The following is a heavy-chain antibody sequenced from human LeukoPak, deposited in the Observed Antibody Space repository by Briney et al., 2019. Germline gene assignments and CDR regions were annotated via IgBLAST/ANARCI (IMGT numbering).Heavy chain of an antibody. J-gene: IGHJ4*02. V-gene: IGHV4-34*01. CDR3: ARAPWLRYTFDY. D-gene: IGHD5-12*01. Sequence: SGTLSLTCAVYGGSFSGYYWSWIRQPPGKGLEWIGEINHSGSTNYNPSLKSRVTISVDTSENQFSLKLSSVTAADTAVYYCARAPWLRYTFDYWGQGTLVTVSS. CDR2: INHSGST. CDR1: GGSFSGYY.